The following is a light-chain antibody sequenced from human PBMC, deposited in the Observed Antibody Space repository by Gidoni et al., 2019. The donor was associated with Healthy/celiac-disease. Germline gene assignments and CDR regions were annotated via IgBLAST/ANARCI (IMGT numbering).Light chain of an antibody. J-gene: IGKJ4*01. V-gene: IGKV1-39*01. CDR2: AAS. Sequence: DIQMTQSPSPLSTSVGDRVTISCRASQSISSYLNWYQQKPGKAPKLLIYAASSLQSGVPSRFSGSGSGTDFTLTSSSLQHEDFAIYYCQRCYSAPLTFGGGTKVEIK. CDR1: QSISSY. CDR3: QRCYSAPLT.